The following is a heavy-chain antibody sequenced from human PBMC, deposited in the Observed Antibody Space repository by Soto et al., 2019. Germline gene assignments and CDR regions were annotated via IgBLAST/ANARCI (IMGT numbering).Heavy chain of an antibody. D-gene: IGHD1-1*01. CDR3: ARVGGNWNDDYFDY. CDR2: MNPNSGDT. Sequence: QVQLVQSGAEVKKPGASVKVSCKASGYTFSDHDINWVRQASGQGPEWLGWMNPNSGDTGYAQNFQGRVTMTRHTSKRTAYMELSSLRSEDTAVYYCARVGGNWNDDYFDYWGQGTLVTVSS. CDR1: GYTFSDHD. J-gene: IGHJ4*02. V-gene: IGHV1-8*01.